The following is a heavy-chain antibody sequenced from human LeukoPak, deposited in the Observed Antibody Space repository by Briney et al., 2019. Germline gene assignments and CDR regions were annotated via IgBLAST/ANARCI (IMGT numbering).Heavy chain of an antibody. CDR2: IYTTGGTSGST. Sequence: SETLSLTCTVSGDSISSGNYYWSWIRQPAGKGLEYIGRIYTTGGTSGSTYYNPSLKSRVTISVDTSKNQFSLKLTSVTAADTAVYYCAWGDSSGYPFDPWGQGTLVTVSS. V-gene: IGHV4-61*02. CDR3: AWGDSSGYPFDP. CDR1: GDSISSGNYY. J-gene: IGHJ5*02. D-gene: IGHD3-22*01.